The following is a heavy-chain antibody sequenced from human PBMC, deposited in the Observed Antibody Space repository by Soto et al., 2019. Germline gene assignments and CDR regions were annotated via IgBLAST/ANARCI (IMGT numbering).Heavy chain of an antibody. CDR2: INTYNGNR. D-gene: IGHD3-22*01. CDR1: GYSFSSYG. CDR3: ARDRLRGYDSSGFYS. J-gene: IGHJ4*02. Sequence: QVQLVQSGAELWKPGASVKVSCKASGYSFSSYGINWVRQAPGQGLEWMGWINTYNGNRNYAQKFEDRVTMTTATSTNTVYMELRSLKSDDTAIYYCARDRLRGYDSSGFYSWGQGTLVTVSS. V-gene: IGHV1-18*01.